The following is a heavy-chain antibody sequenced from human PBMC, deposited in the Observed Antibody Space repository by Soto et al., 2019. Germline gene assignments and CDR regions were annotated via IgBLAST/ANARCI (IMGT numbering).Heavy chain of an antibody. D-gene: IGHD3-3*01. CDR1: GGGFNNYA. V-gene: IGHV1-69*01. CDR3: ARDPTRGGVVPKDYGMDV. Sequence: QVQLVQSGAEVKKPASSVKVSCQASGGGFNNYAISWVRQAPGQGLEWMGGIIPMFGTPTYAEKFRGRVTITADVSTRTAFMELSNLSSEDSAIYYCARDPTRGGVVPKDYGMDVWGQGTTVIVSS. J-gene: IGHJ6*02. CDR2: IIPMFGTP.